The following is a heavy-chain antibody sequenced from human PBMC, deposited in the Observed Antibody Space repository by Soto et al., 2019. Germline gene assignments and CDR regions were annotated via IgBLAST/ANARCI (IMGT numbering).Heavy chain of an antibody. CDR1: GGSFSGYY. D-gene: IGHD2-8*01. J-gene: IGHJ6*02. V-gene: IGHV4-34*01. CDR3: ARSMGYYYYGMDV. CDR2: INHSGST. Sequence: PSETLSLTCAVYGGSFSGYYWSWIRQPPGKGLEWIGEINHSGSTYYNPSLKSRVTISVDTSKNQFSLKLSSVTAADTAVYYCARSMGYYYYGMDVWGPGTTVTV.